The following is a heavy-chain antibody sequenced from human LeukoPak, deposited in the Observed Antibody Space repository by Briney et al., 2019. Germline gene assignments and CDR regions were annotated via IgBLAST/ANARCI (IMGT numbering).Heavy chain of an antibody. CDR2: IIPIFGTA. CDR3: ARSPLDFWSGSFDY. V-gene: IGHV1-69*06. D-gene: IGHD3-3*01. J-gene: IGHJ4*02. Sequence: SVKVSCKASGGTFSSYAISWVRQAPGQGLEWMGGIIPIFGTANYAQKFQGRVTITADKSTSTAYMELSSLRSEDTAVYYCARSPLDFWSGSFDYWGQGTLVTVSS. CDR1: GGTFSSYA.